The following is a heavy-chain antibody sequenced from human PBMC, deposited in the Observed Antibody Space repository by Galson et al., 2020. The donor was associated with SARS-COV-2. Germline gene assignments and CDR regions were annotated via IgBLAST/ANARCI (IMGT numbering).Heavy chain of an antibody. V-gene: IGHV4-39*07. CDR1: GGSISSSNYY. J-gene: IGHJ3*01. D-gene: IGHD2-21*01. CDR3: AREFLPSFYSSEGQAGGAFDL. Sequence: SETLSLTCTVSGGSISSSNYYWGWIRQPPGKGLEWIRSIFYRGTTYYNPSLQSRVTISRDTSNNQFSLKLRSLTAADTAVYYCAREFLPSFYSSEGQAGGAFDLWGQGTMVNVSS. CDR2: IFYRGTT.